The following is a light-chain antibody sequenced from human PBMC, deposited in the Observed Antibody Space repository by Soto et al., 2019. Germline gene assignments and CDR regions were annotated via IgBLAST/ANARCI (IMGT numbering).Light chain of an antibody. Sequence: DIQVTQSPSSLSASLGHRVTITCHASQVTRTYCNWYQQKPGRAPKLMIYDSFNLETGVHSRFSGGAFGAEFTLTIDNLQGGDVATYYYQSPASLLTGGQGPRLEI. CDR1: QVTRTY. CDR2: DSF. V-gene: IGKV1-33*01. J-gene: IGKJ5*01. CDR3: QSPASLLT.